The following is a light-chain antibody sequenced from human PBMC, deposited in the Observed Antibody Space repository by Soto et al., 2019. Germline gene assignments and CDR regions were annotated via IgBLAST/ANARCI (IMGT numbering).Light chain of an antibody. J-gene: IGKJ1*01. CDR2: GAS. CDR3: QQYGSSSDT. V-gene: IGKV3-20*01. Sequence: EIVLTQSPGTLSLSPGERATLSCRASQSVSSSYLAWYQQKPGQAPRLLIYGASSRATGIPDRFSGSGSGTDFTLTISRLEPEDFAVYYCQQYGSSSDTFGQGTKVVIK. CDR1: QSVSSSY.